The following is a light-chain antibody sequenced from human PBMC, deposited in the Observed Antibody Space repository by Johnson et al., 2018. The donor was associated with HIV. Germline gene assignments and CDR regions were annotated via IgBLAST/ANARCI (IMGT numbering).Light chain of an antibody. CDR3: GTWDSSLSTYV. CDR1: SSNIANNY. V-gene: IGLV1-51*01. J-gene: IGLJ1*01. CDR2: DNN. Sequence: QSVLTQPPSVSAAPGQRVTISCSGSSSNIANNYISWYQQFPGTAPKLLIYDNNKRPSGIPDRFSGSKSGTSATLGITGLQTGDEADYYCGTWDSSLSTYVFGSGTKFTVL.